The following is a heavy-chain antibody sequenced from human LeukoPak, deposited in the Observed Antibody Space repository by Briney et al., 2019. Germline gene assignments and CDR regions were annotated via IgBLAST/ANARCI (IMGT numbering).Heavy chain of an antibody. CDR3: AREHSSSSGKVFDY. J-gene: IGHJ4*02. CDR2: INPNSGGT. D-gene: IGHD6-6*01. V-gene: IGHV1-2*02. Sequence: ASVKVSCKASGYTFPGYYMHWVRQAPGQGLEWMGWINPNSGGTNYAQKFQGRVTMTRDTSISTAYMELSRLGSDDTAVYYCAREHSSSSGKVFDYWGQGTLVTVSS. CDR1: GYTFPGYY.